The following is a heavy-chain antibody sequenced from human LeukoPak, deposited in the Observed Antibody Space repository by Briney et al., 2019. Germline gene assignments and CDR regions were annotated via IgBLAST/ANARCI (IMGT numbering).Heavy chain of an antibody. CDR1: SGSISTSNYY. CDR3: ARRGGIIRGVASYYYMDV. V-gene: IGHV4-39*01. D-gene: IGHD3-10*01. CDR2: IYYSGST. Sequence: SEALSLTCTVSSGSISTSNYYWGWVRQPPGKGLEWIGSIYYSGSTYYNPSLKSRVTISVDTSKNQFSLKLSSVTAADTAAYYCARRGGIIRGVASYYYMDVWGKGTTVTISS. J-gene: IGHJ6*03.